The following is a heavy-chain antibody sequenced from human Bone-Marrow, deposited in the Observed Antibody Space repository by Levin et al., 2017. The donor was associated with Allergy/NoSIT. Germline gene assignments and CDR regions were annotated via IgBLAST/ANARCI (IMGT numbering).Heavy chain of an antibody. J-gene: IGHJ5*02. CDR3: ARCPSGYSSSWYGDRPENWFDP. D-gene: IGHD6-13*01. Sequence: SSETLSLTCAVYGESFSGYSWSWIRQPPGKGLEWIGEINHTGSTKYNPSLKSRVTISVDTSKNQFSLKLSSVTAADTAVYYCARCPSGYSSSWYGDRPENWFDPWGQGTLVTVSS. CDR2: INHTGST. V-gene: IGHV4-34*01. CDR1: GESFSGYS.